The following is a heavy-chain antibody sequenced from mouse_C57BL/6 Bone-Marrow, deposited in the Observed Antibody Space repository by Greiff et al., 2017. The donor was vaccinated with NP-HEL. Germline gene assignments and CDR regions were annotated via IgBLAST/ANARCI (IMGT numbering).Heavy chain of an antibody. Sequence: EVQLQQSGAELVRPGSSVKMSCKTSGYTFTSYGINWVKQRPGQGLEWIGYIYIGNGYTEYTEKFKGKATLTSDTSSSTAYMQLSSLTSEDSAIYFCARSRLRPWYFDVWGTGTTVTVSS. CDR1: GYTFTSYG. J-gene: IGHJ1*03. CDR2: IYIGNGYT. V-gene: IGHV1-58*01. D-gene: IGHD2-4*01. CDR3: ARSRLRPWYFDV.